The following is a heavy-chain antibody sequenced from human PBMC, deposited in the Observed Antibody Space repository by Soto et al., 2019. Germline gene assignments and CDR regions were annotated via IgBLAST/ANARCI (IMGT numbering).Heavy chain of an antibody. J-gene: IGHJ4*02. CDR1: GFTFSSYS. CDR2: ISYDRSNK. CDR3: ARTNYYDSSGYNY. V-gene: IGHV3-30*03. D-gene: IGHD3-22*01. Sequence: PVGSLRLCWAACGFTFSSYSMSWVRKHPGKGLEWVAVISYDRSNKYYADSVKGRFTISRDNSKNTLYLQMNRLRAEDTAVYYCARTNYYDSSGYNYWGQGTLVTVSS.